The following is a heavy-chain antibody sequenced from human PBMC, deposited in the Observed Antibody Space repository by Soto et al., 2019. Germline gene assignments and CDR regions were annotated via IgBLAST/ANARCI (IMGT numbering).Heavy chain of an antibody. CDR1: GGSISSYY. J-gene: IGHJ6*03. Sequence: SETLSLTCTVSGGSISSYYWSWIRQPPGKGLEWIGYIYYSGSTNYNPSLKSRVTISVDTSKNQFSLKLSSVTAADTAVYYCARENDFWSGYYVHYYYMDVWGKGTTVTVSS. D-gene: IGHD3-3*01. V-gene: IGHV4-59*01. CDR2: IYYSGST. CDR3: ARENDFWSGYYVHYYYMDV.